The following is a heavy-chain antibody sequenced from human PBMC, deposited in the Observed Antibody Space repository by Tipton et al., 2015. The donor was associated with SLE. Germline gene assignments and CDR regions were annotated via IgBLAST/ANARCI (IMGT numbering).Heavy chain of an antibody. V-gene: IGHV3-23*03. D-gene: IGHD4-17*01. CDR1: GFTFSSYS. J-gene: IGHJ6*02. Sequence: GSLRLSCAASGFTFSSYSMNWVRQALGKGLEWVSVIYSGGSTYYADSVKGRFTISRDNSKNTLYLQMNSLRAEDTAVYYCAKDSAVTTPLYYYGMDVWGQGTTVTVSS. CDR2: IYSGGST. CDR3: AKDSAVTTPLYYYGMDV.